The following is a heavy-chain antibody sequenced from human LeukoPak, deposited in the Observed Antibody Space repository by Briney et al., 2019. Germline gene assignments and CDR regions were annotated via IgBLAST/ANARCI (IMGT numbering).Heavy chain of an antibody. CDR3: ARYIAVADNRTTDAFDI. V-gene: IGHV5-51*01. J-gene: IGHJ3*02. Sequence: GESLKISCKGSGYSFTSYWIGWVRQMPGKGLEWMGIIYPGDSDTRYSPSFQGQVTISADKSISTAYLQWSSLKASDTAMYYCARYIAVADNRTTDAFDIWGQGTMVTVSS. CDR2: IYPGDSDT. CDR1: GYSFTSYW. D-gene: IGHD6-19*01.